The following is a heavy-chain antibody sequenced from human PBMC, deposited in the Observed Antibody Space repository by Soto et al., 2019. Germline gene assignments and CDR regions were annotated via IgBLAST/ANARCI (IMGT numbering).Heavy chain of an antibody. CDR2: TDGRATTI. J-gene: IGHJ3*02. Sequence: GGSLRLSCAASGFSFNSYEMNWVRQSPGKGLEVVSYTDGRATTITYAESVKGRFAISRDNAKNSLFLQMNSLRAEDTAVYYCARGVGLSGSYYALDIWGQGTMVTVSS. CDR3: ARGVGLSGSYYALDI. D-gene: IGHD1-26*01. V-gene: IGHV3-48*03. CDR1: GFSFNSYE.